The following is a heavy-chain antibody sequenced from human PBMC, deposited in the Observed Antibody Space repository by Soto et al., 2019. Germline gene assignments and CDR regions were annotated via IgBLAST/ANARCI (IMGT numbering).Heavy chain of an antibody. CDR3: SKSIAVAPGRLDP. CDR1: GFIFSSYG. D-gene: IGHD6-19*01. CDR2: IWYDGSNT. J-gene: IGHJ5*02. V-gene: IGHV3-33*06. Sequence: GGSLRLSCAASGFIFSSYGMHWVRQAPGKGLEWVAGIWYDGSNTFYSDAVKGRFSISRDNSKNTVDLQMNSLRAEDTAVYYCSKSIAVAPGRLDPWGQGILVTVSS.